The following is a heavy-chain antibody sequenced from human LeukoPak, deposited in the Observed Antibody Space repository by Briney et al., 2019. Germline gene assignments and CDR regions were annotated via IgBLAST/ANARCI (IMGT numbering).Heavy chain of an antibody. CDR2: ISSSSSYI. D-gene: IGHD3-10*01. V-gene: IGHV3-21*01. J-gene: IGHJ6*02. CDR3: ARDIITMVRGVITLNYYYYGMDV. CDR1: GFTFSSYS. Sequence: GGSLRLSCAASGFTFSSYSMNWVRQAPGKGLEWVSSISSSSSYIYYADSVKGRFTISRDNAKNSLYLQMNSLRAEDTAVYYCARDIITMVRGVITLNYYYYGMDVWGQGTTVTVSS.